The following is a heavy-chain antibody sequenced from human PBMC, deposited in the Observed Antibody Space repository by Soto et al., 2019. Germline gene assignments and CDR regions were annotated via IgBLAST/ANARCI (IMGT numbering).Heavy chain of an antibody. J-gene: IGHJ6*02. CDR1: GYSFTSYW. D-gene: IGHD3-3*01. Sequence: PGESLKIFCKGSGYSFTSYWIGWVRQMPGKGLEGGGSIYPGESDTRYSRSCQGQVTISADQSIGTAYLAWSSLKAWDTAMDYCARLGGYYDFWSGYPVPPYGMDVWGQGTTVTAPS. CDR2: IYPGESDT. CDR3: ARLGGYYDFWSGYPVPPYGMDV. V-gene: IGHV5-51*01.